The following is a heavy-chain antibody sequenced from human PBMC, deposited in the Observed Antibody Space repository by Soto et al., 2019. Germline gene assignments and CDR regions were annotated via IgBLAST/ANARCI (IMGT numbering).Heavy chain of an antibody. V-gene: IGHV1-24*01. CDR1: GYTLTELS. D-gene: IGHD3-10*01. Sequence: ASVKVSCKVSGYTLTELSMHWVRQAPGKGLEWMGGFDPEDGETIYAQKFQGRVTMTEDTSTDTAYMELSSLRSEDTAVYYCATEVTMVRGVIIRTFDYWGQGTLVTVSS. CDR3: ATEVTMVRGVIIRTFDY. J-gene: IGHJ4*02. CDR2: FDPEDGET.